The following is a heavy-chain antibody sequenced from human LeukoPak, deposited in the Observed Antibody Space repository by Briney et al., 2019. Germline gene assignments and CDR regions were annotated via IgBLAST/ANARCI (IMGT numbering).Heavy chain of an antibody. J-gene: IGHJ4*02. CDR3: ASYDSAIFDY. V-gene: IGHV4-59*01. CDR1: GGSISSYY. D-gene: IGHD3-22*01. CDR2: IYYSGST. Sequence: SETLSLTCTVSGGSISSYYWRWIRQPPGKGREGIRYIYYSGSTNYNPSLKSRATITADTSKHQFSLKLSSVTAADTAEYYCASYDSAIFDYWGQGTLVTVSS.